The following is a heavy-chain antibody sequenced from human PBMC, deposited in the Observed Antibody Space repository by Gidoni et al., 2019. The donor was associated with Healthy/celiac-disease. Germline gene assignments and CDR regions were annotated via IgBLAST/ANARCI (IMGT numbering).Heavy chain of an antibody. CDR2: ISGSGGST. CDR1: GFTFSSYA. D-gene: IGHD3-22*01. V-gene: IGHV3-23*01. CDR3: AKDLFSPDSSGRGLVDY. J-gene: IGHJ4*02. Sequence: EVQLLESGGGLVQPGGSLRLSCAASGFTFSSYAMSWVRQAPGEGLECVSAISGSGGSTSYADSVKGRFTISRDNSKNTLYLQMNSLRAEYTAVYYCAKDLFSPDSSGRGLVDYWGQGTLVTVSS.